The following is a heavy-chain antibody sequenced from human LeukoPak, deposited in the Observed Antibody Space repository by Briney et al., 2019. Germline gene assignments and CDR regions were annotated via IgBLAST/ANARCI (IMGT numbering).Heavy chain of an antibody. Sequence: GGSLRLSCAASGFTFSSYEMNWVRQAPGKGLEWVSYISSSGSTIYYADSVKGRFTISRDNAKNSLYLQMNSLRAEDTAVYYCARSYSSGWYLGNAFDIWGQGTMVTVSS. J-gene: IGHJ3*02. CDR3: ARSYSSGWYLGNAFDI. CDR1: GFTFSSYE. D-gene: IGHD6-19*01. CDR2: ISSSGSTI. V-gene: IGHV3-48*03.